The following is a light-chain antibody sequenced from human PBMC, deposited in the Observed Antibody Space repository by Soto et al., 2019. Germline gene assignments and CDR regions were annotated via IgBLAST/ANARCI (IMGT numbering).Light chain of an antibody. Sequence: EIVFTQSPGTLSLSPGERATLSCRASQSVSTNQLAWYQQKPGQAPRLLIYGASTRATGIADRFSGSGSGTDFTLTISRLEPEDFAVYYCQHYGGSSTFGQGTKVDI. J-gene: IGKJ1*01. CDR2: GAS. CDR3: QHYGGSST. V-gene: IGKV3-20*01. CDR1: QSVSTNQ.